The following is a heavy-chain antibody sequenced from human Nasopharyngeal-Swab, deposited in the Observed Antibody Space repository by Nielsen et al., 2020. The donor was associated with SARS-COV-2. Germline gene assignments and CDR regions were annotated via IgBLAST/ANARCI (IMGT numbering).Heavy chain of an antibody. V-gene: IGHV6-1*01. CDR3: ARGINYYDSSGRSGGFDY. D-gene: IGHD3-22*01. Sequence: SQTLSLTCAISGDSVSSNSADWTWIRQSPSRGLEWLGRTYYRSKWYNDYAVSVKSRITINPDTSKNQFSLQLNSVTPEDTAVYYCARGINYYDSSGRSGGFDYWGQGTLVTVSS. J-gene: IGHJ4*02. CDR2: TYYRSKWYN. CDR1: GDSVSSNSAD.